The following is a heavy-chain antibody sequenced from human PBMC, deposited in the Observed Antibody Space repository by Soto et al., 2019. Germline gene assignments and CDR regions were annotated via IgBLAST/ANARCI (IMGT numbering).Heavy chain of an antibody. CDR1: GGSISSYY. CDR3: ASMGYHYGSGSYPLDY. V-gene: IGHV4-59*08. CDR2: MYNSGST. D-gene: IGHD3-10*01. J-gene: IGHJ4*02. Sequence: QVQLQESGPGLVKPSETLSLTCTVSGGSISSYYWTWIRQPPGKGLEWIGFMYNSGSTHYNPSLKSRVTISLDTSKNQFSLNLRSVTAADTAVYYCASMGYHYGSGSYPLDYWGQGTLFTVSS.